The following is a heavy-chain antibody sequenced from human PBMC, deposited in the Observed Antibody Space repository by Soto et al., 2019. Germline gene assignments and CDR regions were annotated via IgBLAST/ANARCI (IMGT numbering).Heavy chain of an antibody. Sequence: PGESLKISCKGSGYTFTRHWIGWVRQMPGKGLEWLGIIYPGDSDTRYSPSFQGQVTFSADKSISTAYLQWSSLKASDTAMYYCVRVGLVGPTSLSNAWFDPWGQGTPVTVSS. CDR1: GYTFTRHW. V-gene: IGHV5-51*01. J-gene: IGHJ5*02. CDR3: VRVGLVGPTSLSNAWFDP. CDR2: IYPGDSDT. D-gene: IGHD1-26*01.